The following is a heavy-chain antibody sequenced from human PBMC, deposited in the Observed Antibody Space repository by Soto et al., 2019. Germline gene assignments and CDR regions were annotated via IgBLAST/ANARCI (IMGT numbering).Heavy chain of an antibody. D-gene: IGHD5-12*01. J-gene: IGHJ5*02. CDR3: ATFYLQTGYSGYDLSA. Sequence: GGSLRLSCAASGFTFSSYAMSWVRQAPGKGLEWVSAISGSGGSTYYADSVKGRFTISRDNSKNTLYLQMNSLRAEDTAVYYCATFYLQTGYSGYDLSAWGQGTLVTVSS. V-gene: IGHV3-23*01. CDR2: ISGSGGST. CDR1: GFTFSSYA.